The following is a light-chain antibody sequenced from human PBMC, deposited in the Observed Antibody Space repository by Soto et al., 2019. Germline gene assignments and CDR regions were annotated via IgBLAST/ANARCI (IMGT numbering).Light chain of an antibody. V-gene: IGKV3-11*01. Sequence: EIALTQSPATLSLSPGERVTLSCRASQRIKYLAWYQHRPGQPPRLLIDDVSSRATGIPPRFSGSGSGTDFTLTISSLEPEDFAVYYCQYRETFGLGTRLEIK. CDR3: QYRET. CDR2: DVS. J-gene: IGKJ5*01. CDR1: QRIKY.